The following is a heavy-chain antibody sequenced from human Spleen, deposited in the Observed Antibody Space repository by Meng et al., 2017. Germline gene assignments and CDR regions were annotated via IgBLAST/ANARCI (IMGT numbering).Heavy chain of an antibody. Sequence: GESLKISCAASGFTFSSYGMHWVRQAPGKGLEWVAVIWYDGSNKYYADSVKGRFTISRDNSKNTLYLQMNSLRAEDTAVYYCARVPPRGYSYGFDYWGQGTLVTVSS. V-gene: IGHV3-33*01. CDR3: ARVPPRGYSYGFDY. J-gene: IGHJ4*02. D-gene: IGHD5-18*01. CDR1: GFTFSSYG. CDR2: IWYDGSNK.